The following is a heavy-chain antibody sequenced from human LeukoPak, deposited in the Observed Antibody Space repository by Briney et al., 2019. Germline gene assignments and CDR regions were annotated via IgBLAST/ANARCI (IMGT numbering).Heavy chain of an antibody. J-gene: IGHJ4*02. CDR2: ISGSGGST. V-gene: IGHV3-23*01. CDR3: AKDRGHIVATQDYFDY. CDR1: GFTFSSYA. Sequence: GGSLRLSCAASGFTFSSYAMSWVRQAPGKGLEWVSAISGSGGSTYYADSVKGRFTISRDNSKNTLYLQMNSLRAEDTAVYYRAKDRGHIVATQDYFDYWGQGTLVTVSS. D-gene: IGHD5-12*01.